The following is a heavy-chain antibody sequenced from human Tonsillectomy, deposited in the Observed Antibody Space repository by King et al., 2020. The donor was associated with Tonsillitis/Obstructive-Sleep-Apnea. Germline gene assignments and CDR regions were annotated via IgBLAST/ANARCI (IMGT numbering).Heavy chain of an antibody. Sequence: VQLQQWGAGLLKPSETLSLTCAVYGGSFSGYYWSGIRKPPGKGLEWIGEINHSGSTNYNPSLKSRVTISVDTSKNQFSLKLSSVTAADTAVYYCARYVFNCSSTSCPLYYFDYWGQGTLVTVSS. V-gene: IGHV4-34*01. CDR2: INHSGST. J-gene: IGHJ4*02. D-gene: IGHD2-2*01. CDR3: ARYVFNCSSTSCPLYYFDY. CDR1: GGSFSGYY.